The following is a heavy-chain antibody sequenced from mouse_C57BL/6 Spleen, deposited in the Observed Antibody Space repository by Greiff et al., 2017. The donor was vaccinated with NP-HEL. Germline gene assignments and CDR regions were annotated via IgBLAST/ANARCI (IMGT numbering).Heavy chain of an antibody. Sequence: QVHVKQSGAELVKPGASVKLSCKASGYTFTSYWMQWVKQRPGQGLEWIGEIDPSDSYTNYNQKFKGKATLTVDTSSSTAYMQLSSLTSEDSAVYYCARRGWDSDYWGQGTTLTVSS. J-gene: IGHJ2*01. CDR2: IDPSDSYT. CDR1: GYTFTSYW. D-gene: IGHD3-3*01. CDR3: ARRGWDSDY. V-gene: IGHV1-50*01.